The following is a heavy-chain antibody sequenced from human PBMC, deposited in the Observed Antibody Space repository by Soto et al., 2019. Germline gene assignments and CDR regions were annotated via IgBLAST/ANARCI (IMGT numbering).Heavy chain of an antibody. V-gene: IGHV3-48*03. CDR2: ISSSSGST. J-gene: IGHJ6*02. CDR1: WFTFTSYE. CDR3: ARDRGGYDRLYYYHGMDV. D-gene: IGHD5-12*01. Sequence: GVSLRLSCAASWFTFTSYEMHWVRQAPGKGLEYISYISSSSGSTNYADSVKGRFTISRDNAKNSLYLQMSSLRAEDTAVYYCARDRGGYDRLYYYHGMDVWGQVTTVNVSS.